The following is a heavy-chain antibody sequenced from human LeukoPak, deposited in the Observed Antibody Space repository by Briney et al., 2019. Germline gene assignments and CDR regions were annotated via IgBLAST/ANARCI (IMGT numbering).Heavy chain of an antibody. CDR1: GFTFSSYA. V-gene: IGHV3-30-3*01. Sequence: GGSLRLSCAASGFTFSSYAMHWVRQAPGKGLEWVAVISYDGSNKYYADSVKGRFTISRDNSKNTLYLQMNSLRAEDTAVYYCARDQDIAAAGTFDYYYGMDVWGQGTTVTVSS. D-gene: IGHD6-13*01. CDR2: ISYDGSNK. CDR3: ARDQDIAAAGTFDYYYGMDV. J-gene: IGHJ6*02.